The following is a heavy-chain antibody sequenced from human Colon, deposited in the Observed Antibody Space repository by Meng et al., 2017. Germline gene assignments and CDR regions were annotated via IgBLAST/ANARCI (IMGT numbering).Heavy chain of an antibody. CDR2: IYYSGST. V-gene: IGHV4-59*01. D-gene: IGHD3-10*01. Sequence: QGQLQESGPGLVKPSETLTLTCTVSGGSISSYYWSWIRQPPGKGLEWIGYIYYSGSTNYNPSLKSRVTISVDTSKNQFSLKLSSVTAADTAVYYCARGGSGRVAWFDPWGQGTLVTVSS. CDR3: ARGGSGRVAWFDP. CDR1: GGSISSYY. J-gene: IGHJ5*02.